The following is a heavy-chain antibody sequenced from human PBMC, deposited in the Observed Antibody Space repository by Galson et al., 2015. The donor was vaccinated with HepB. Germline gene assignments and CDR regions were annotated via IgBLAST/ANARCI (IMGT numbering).Heavy chain of an antibody. Sequence: SVKVSCKASGYTFTSYYMHWVRLAPGQGLKYLGIINPRSGDTDYAQKFQGRLTMTRDTSTNTVYMELNSLRSEDAAVYYCARELPHTFSFDYWGQGTLVTVSS. CDR3: ARELPHTFSFDY. CDR1: GYTFTSYY. V-gene: IGHV1-46*01. D-gene: IGHD2-2*02. CDR2: INPRSGDT. J-gene: IGHJ4*02.